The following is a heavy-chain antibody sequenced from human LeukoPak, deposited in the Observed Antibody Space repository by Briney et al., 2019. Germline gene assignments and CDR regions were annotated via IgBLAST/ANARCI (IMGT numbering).Heavy chain of an antibody. D-gene: IGHD3-10*01. CDR1: GGSISSYY. CDR2: IYYSGST. V-gene: IGHV4-59*01. Sequence: SETLSLTCAVSGGSISSYYWSWIRQPPGKGLEWIGYIYYSGSTNYNPSLKSRVTISVDTSKNQFSLKLSSVTAADTAVYYCARMVRGVIHNWFDPWGQGTLVTVSS. J-gene: IGHJ5*02. CDR3: ARMVRGVIHNWFDP.